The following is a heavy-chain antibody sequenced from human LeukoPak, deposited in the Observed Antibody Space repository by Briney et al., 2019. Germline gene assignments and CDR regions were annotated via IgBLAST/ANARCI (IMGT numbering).Heavy chain of an antibody. CDR3: TAGLGKTDDDY. Sequence: GGSLRLSCEGSGFNFNDAWMSWIRQAPGKGLEWVGRVRTTAEGETTDYAAPVRGRFISSRDDSKNMVFLQMNRLETEDTAIYYCTAGLGKTDDDYWGQGTLVTVSS. D-gene: IGHD4-11*01. J-gene: IGHJ4*02. V-gene: IGHV3-15*01. CDR2: VRTTAEGETT. CDR1: GFNFNDAW.